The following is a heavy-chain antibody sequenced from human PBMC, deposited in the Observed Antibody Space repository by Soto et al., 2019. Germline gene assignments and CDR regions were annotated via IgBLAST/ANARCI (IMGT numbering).Heavy chain of an antibody. V-gene: IGHV4-34*01. CDR2: INHSGST. Sequence: QVQLQQWGAGLLKPSETLSLTCAVYGGSFSGYYWSWIRQPPGKGLVWIGEINHSGSTNYNPSLKSRVTISVDTSKNQFSLKLSSVTAADTAVYYCARSGSVVVAAIVRGARRFDPWGQGTLVTVSS. CDR1: GGSFSGYY. J-gene: IGHJ5*02. D-gene: IGHD2-15*01. CDR3: ARSGSVVVAAIVRGARRFDP.